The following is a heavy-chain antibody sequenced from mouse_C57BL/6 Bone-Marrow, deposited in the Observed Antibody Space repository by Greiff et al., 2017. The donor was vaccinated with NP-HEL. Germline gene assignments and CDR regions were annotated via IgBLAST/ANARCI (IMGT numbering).Heavy chain of an antibody. CDR2: INPYNGGT. Sequence: VQLQQSGPVLVKPGASVKMSCKASGYTFTDYYMNWVKQSHGKSLEWIGVINPYNGGTSYNQKFKGKATLTVDKSSSTAYMELNSLTSEDSAVYYCATYRDYFDYWGRGTTLTVSS. D-gene: IGHD2-14*01. J-gene: IGHJ2*01. CDR3: ATYRDYFDY. CDR1: GYTFTDYY. V-gene: IGHV1-19*01.